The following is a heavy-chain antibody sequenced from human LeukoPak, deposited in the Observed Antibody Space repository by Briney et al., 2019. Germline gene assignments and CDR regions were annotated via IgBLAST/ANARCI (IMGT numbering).Heavy chain of an antibody. CDR1: GFTFSDHY. CDR2: IRKKSNGYNT. CDR3: ARVGVVVPAGMDI. V-gene: IGHV3-72*01. Sequence: GGSLRLSCAASGFTFSDHYMGWVRQAPGEGLEWVARIRKKSNGYNTQYAASVKGRFIISREDSRNSLYLQMNSLKTEDTAVYYCARVGVVVPAGMDIWGQGTMVTVSS. J-gene: IGHJ3*02. D-gene: IGHD2-2*01.